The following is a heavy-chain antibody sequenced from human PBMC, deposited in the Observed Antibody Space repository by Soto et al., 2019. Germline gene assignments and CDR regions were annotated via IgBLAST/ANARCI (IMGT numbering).Heavy chain of an antibody. CDR1: GFTFTIGG. CDR3: AKDQASGQGSFDS. Sequence: GGSLRLSCEASGFTFTIGGMHWVRHAPDKGLVWVALISYEGSNQYYADSVKGRFTISRDNSKNTLFLQMNSLRADDTAVYYCAKDQASGQGSFDSWGQGTLVTVSS. J-gene: IGHJ4*02. CDR2: ISYEGSNQ. V-gene: IGHV3-30*18.